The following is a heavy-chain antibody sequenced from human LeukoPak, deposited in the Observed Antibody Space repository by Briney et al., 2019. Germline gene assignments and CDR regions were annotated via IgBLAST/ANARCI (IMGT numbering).Heavy chain of an antibody. CDR1: GFTFSGSA. CDR2: IRSKANSYAT. J-gene: IGHJ4*02. D-gene: IGHD1-1*01. Sequence: GGSLRLSCAASGFTFSGSAMHWDRQASGKGLEWVGRIRSKANSYATAYAASVKGRFTISRDDSKNTAYLQMNSLKTEDTAVYYCTGGTGNSLLYFDYWGQGTLVTVSS. V-gene: IGHV3-73*01. CDR3: TGGTGNSLLYFDY.